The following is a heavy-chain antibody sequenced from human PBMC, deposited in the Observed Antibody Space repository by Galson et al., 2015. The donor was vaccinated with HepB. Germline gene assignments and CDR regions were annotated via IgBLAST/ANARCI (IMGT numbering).Heavy chain of an antibody. CDR3: ARGDSSSSYYYYGMDV. J-gene: IGHJ6*02. CDR1: GFTFSSYW. CDR2: IKQDGSEK. V-gene: IGHV3-7*03. Sequence: SLRLSCAASGFTFSSYWMSWVRHAPGKGLEWVANIKQDGSEKYYVDSVKGRFTISRDNAKNSLYLQMNSLRAEDTAVYYCARGDSSSSYYYYGMDVWGQGTTVTVSS. D-gene: IGHD6-6*01.